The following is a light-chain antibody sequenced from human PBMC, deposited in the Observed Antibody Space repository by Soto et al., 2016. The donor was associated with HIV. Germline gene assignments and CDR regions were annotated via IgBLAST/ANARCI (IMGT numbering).Light chain of an antibody. Sequence: SYVLTQPSSVSVAPGETATITCGGANIETESVHWYQQKAGLAPVLVLFDDSARPSGIPERFSGSNSGNMASLTITRVEAGDEADYYCQVRHSRKGPVIFGGGTTLTVL. J-gene: IGLJ2*01. V-gene: IGLV3-21*02. CDR1: NIETES. CDR2: DDS. CDR3: QVRHSRKGPVI.